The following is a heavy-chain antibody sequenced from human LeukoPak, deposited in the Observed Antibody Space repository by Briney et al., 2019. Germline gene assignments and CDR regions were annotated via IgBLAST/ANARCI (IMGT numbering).Heavy chain of an antibody. CDR2: ISAYNGNT. CDR1: GYTFTSYG. V-gene: IGHV1-18*01. D-gene: IGHD3-3*01. J-gene: IGHJ6*02. CDR3: ARDYDFWSGYFNYYYYGMDV. Sequence: ASVKVSRKASGYTFTSYGISWVRQAPGQGLEWMGWISAYNGNTNYAQKLQGRVTMTTDTSTSTAYMELRSLRSDDTAVYYCARDYDFWSGYFNYYYYGMDVWGQGTTVTVSS.